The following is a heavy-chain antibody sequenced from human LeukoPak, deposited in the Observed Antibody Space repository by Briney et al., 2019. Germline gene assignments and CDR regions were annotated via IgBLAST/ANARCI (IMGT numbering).Heavy chain of an antibody. V-gene: IGHV3-30*02. CDR3: AKVPSAATGGFDY. CDR2: IRYDGSNK. Sequence: GGSLRLSCAASGFTFSSYGMHWVRQAPGKGLEWVAFIRYDGSNKYYADSVKGRFTISRDNSKNTLYLQMNSLRAEDTAVYYCAKVPSAATGGFDYWAREPWSPSPQ. J-gene: IGHJ4*02. CDR1: GFTFSSYG. D-gene: IGHD2-2*01.